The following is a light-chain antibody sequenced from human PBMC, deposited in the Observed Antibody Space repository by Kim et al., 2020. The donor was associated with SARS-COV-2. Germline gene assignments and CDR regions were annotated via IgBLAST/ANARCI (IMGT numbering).Light chain of an antibody. CDR2: SNN. J-gene: IGLJ2*01. Sequence: QSVLTQPPSASGTPGQRVTISCSGSSSNIGNNTVNWYQQLPGTAPKLLIYSNNQRPSGVPDRFSGSKSGTSASLAISGLQSDDEADYYCAAWDASLNGVVFGGGTQLTVL. CDR1: SSNIGNNT. V-gene: IGLV1-44*01. CDR3: AAWDASLNGVV.